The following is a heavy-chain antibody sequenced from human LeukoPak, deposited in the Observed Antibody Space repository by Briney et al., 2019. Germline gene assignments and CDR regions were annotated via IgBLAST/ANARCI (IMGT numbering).Heavy chain of an antibody. D-gene: IGHD3-10*01. CDR3: ARGSVHSSYSADY. CDR1: GYTFTCYD. J-gene: IGHJ4*02. Sequence: ASVKVSCKASGYTFTCYDINWERQATGQGLEWMGWMNPNSGNTGYAQKFQGRVTMTRNTSISTAYMELSSLRSEDTAVYYCARGSVHSSYSADYWGQGTLVTVSS. CDR2: MNPNSGNT. V-gene: IGHV1-8*01.